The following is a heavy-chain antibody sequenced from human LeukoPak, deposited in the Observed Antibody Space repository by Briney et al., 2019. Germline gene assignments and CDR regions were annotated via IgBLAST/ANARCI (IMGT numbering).Heavy chain of an antibody. J-gene: IGHJ5*02. CDR2: ISPTGDNT. CDR3: ASPQRVAVAGRWFDP. CDR1: GFTFSSYA. D-gene: IGHD6-19*01. V-gene: IGHV3-23*01. Sequence: GGPLRLSCAASGFTFSSYAMSWVRQAPGKGPEWVSTISPTGDNTYTIDSVKGRFTISRDNSKGTLYLQMNSLRAEDTAVYYCASPQRVAVAGRWFDPWGQGTLVTVSS.